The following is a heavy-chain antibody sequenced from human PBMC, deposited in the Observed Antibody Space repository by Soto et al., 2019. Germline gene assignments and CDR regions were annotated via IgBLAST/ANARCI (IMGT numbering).Heavy chain of an antibody. CDR1: GYTFTSYA. CDR2: INAGNGNT. J-gene: IGHJ6*02. CDR3: ARGAELRFLEWGYYYGMDV. Sequence: ASVKVSGKASGYTFTSYAMHWVRQAPGQRLEWMGWINAGNGNTKYSQKFQGRVTITRDTSASTAYMELSSLRSEDTAVYYCARGAELRFLEWGYYYGMDVWGQGTTVTVSS. V-gene: IGHV1-3*01. D-gene: IGHD3-3*01.